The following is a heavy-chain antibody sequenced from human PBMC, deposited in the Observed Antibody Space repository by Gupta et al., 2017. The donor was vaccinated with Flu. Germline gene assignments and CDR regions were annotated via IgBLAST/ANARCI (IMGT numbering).Heavy chain of an antibody. Sequence: GWIRQPPGKGLEWIGSIYYSGSTYYNPSLKSRVTISVDTSKNQFSLKLSSVTAADTAVYYCARHVVVSAPDYWGQGTLVTVSS. D-gene: IGHD2-2*01. V-gene: IGHV4-39*01. CDR3: ARHVVVSAPDY. J-gene: IGHJ4*02. CDR2: IYYSGST.